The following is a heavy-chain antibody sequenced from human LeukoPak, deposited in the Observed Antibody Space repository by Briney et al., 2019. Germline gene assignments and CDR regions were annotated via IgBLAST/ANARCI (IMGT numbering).Heavy chain of an antibody. V-gene: IGHV3-11*06. Sequence: GGSLRLSCAASGFTFSDYYMSWIRQAPGKGLEWVSYISSSSSYTNYADSVKGRFTISRDNAKNSLYLQMNSLRAEDTAVYYCARDRDSSGTFDIWGQGTMVTVSS. CDR1: GFTFSDYY. CDR2: ISSSSSYT. CDR3: ARDRDSSGTFDI. J-gene: IGHJ3*02. D-gene: IGHD6-25*01.